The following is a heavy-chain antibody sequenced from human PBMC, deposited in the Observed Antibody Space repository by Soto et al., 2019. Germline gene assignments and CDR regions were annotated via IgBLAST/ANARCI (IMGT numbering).Heavy chain of an antibody. CDR3: ARGVVPAAIMENWFDP. V-gene: IGHV1-69*01. Sequence: QVQLVQSGAEVKKPGSSVKVSCKASGGTFSSYAISWVRQAPGQGLEWMGGVIPIFGTANYAQKFQGRVTITADESTSTAYMELSSLRSEDTAVYYCARGVVPAAIMENWFDPWGQGTLVTVSS. D-gene: IGHD2-2*02. CDR1: GGTFSSYA. CDR2: VIPIFGTA. J-gene: IGHJ5*02.